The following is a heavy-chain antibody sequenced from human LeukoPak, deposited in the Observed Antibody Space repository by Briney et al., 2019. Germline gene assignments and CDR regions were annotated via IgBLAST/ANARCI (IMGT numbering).Heavy chain of an antibody. J-gene: IGHJ4*02. CDR3: ARDAYSYGSSLFDY. CDR1: GFTFSSYA. CDR2: ISSSGSTI. Sequence: GGSLRLSCAASGFTFSSYAMSWVRQAPGKGLEWVSYISSSGSTIYYADSVKGRFTISRDNAKNSLYLQMNSLRAEDTAVYYCARDAYSYGSSLFDYWGQGTLVTVSS. V-gene: IGHV3-48*03. D-gene: IGHD5-18*01.